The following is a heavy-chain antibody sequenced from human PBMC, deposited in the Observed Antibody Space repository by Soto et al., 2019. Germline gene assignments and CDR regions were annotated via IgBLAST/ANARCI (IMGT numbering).Heavy chain of an antibody. V-gene: IGHV4-34*01. Sequence: KPSETLSLTCAVYGGSFSGYYWSWIRQPPGKGLEWIGEINHSGSTNYNPSLKSRVTISVDTSKNQFSLKLSSVTAADTAVYYCARGRGRIKYFQHWGQGTLVTVSS. CDR2: INHSGST. CDR3: ARGRGRIKYFQH. D-gene: IGHD5-12*01. J-gene: IGHJ1*01. CDR1: GGSFSGYY.